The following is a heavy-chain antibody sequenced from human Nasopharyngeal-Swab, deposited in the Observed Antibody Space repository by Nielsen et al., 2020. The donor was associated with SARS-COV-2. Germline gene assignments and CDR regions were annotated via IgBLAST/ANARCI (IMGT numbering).Heavy chain of an antibody. CDR2: IYYSGKT. D-gene: IGHD3-3*01. V-gene: IGHV4-59*08. CDR3: ARVGVSLTEIGVIPTWFDP. J-gene: IGHJ5*02. Sequence: PGKGLEWVGDIYYSGKTNYNPSLKNRVSISLDTSKNHFSLKLRSVTAADTAIYFCARVGVSLTEIGVIPTWFDPWGPGSLVTVSS.